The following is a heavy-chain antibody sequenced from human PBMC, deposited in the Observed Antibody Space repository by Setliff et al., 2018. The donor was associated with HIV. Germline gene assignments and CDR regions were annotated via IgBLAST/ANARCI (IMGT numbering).Heavy chain of an antibody. CDR2: IYYSGNT. Sequence: PSETLSLTCTVSGGSISRYYWSWIRQPPGKGLEWIGYIYYSGNTNYNPSLKRRVTISVDTSKDQFSLKLSSVTAADTAVYYCARGREVMTTAPYWYFDLWGRGTLVTVSS. CDR3: ARGREVMTTAPYWYFDL. CDR1: GGSISRYY. J-gene: IGHJ2*01. D-gene: IGHD3-10*01. V-gene: IGHV4-59*12.